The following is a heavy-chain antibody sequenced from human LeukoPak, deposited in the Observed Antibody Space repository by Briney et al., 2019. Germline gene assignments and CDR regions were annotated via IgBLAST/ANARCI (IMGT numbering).Heavy chain of an antibody. D-gene: IGHD5-24*01. Sequence: QPGGSLRLSCAASVFTFSSYAMHWVRQAPGKGLEWVAVISYDGSNKYYADSVNGRFTISRDNSKNTLSLQMNSLRAADTAVYYCAKGGLRDGYSYASWGQGTLITVSS. V-gene: IGHV3-30-3*01. CDR2: ISYDGSNK. J-gene: IGHJ5*02. CDR3: AKGGLRDGYSYAS. CDR1: VFTFSSYA.